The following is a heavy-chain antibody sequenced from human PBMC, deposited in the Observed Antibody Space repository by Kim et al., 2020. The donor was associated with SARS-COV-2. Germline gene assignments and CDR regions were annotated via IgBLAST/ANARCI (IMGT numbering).Heavy chain of an antibody. J-gene: IGHJ4*02. CDR2: ISWNSGSI. CDR3: AKDYDILTGYPY. CDR1: GFTFDDYA. D-gene: IGHD3-9*01. V-gene: IGHV3-9*01. Sequence: GGSLRLSCAASGFTFDDYAMHWVRQAPGKGLEWVSGISWNSGSIGYADSVKGRFTISRDNAKNSLYLQMNSLRAEDTALYYCAKDYDILTGYPYWGQGTL.